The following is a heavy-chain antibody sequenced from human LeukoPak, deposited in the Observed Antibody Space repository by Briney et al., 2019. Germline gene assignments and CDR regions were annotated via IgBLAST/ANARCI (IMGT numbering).Heavy chain of an antibody. D-gene: IGHD1-14*01. V-gene: IGHV3-33*08. Sequence: GGSLRLSCAASGFTFSSYAMHWVRQAPGKGLEWVAVIWYDGSNKYYADSVKGRFTISRDNSKNTLYLQMNSLRAEDTAVYYCARHHRSYGMDVWGQGTTVTVSS. CDR1: GFTFSSYA. J-gene: IGHJ6*02. CDR3: ARHHRSYGMDV. CDR2: IWYDGSNK.